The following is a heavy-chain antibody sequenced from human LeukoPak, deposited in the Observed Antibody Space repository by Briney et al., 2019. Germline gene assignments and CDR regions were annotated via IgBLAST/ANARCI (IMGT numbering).Heavy chain of an antibody. CDR1: GGSISSSSYY. V-gene: IGHV4-39*07. CDR3: ARRRGGDYGMYYYYYMDV. Sequence: SETLSLTCTVSGGSISSSSYYWGWIRQPPGKGLEWIGSIYYSGSTYYNPSLKSRVTISVDTSKNQSSLKLSSVTAADTAVYYCARRRGGDYGMYYYYYMDVWGKGTTVTVSS. J-gene: IGHJ6*03. D-gene: IGHD4-17*01. CDR2: IYYSGST.